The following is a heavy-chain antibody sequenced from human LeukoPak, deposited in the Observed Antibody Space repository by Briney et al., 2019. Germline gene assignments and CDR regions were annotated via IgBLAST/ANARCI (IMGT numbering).Heavy chain of an antibody. CDR2: IYHSGNT. V-gene: IGHV4-34*01. D-gene: IGHD6-19*01. CDR1: GGSFSGYY. J-gene: IGHJ4*02. Sequence: SETLSLTCAVYGGSFSGYYWGWIRQPPGKGLGWIGTIYHSGNTYYNPSLKSRVTISVDTSKNQFSLRLRFVTAADTAVYYCARALSSSGWYSVAYWGQGTLVTVSS. CDR3: ARALSSSGWYSVAY.